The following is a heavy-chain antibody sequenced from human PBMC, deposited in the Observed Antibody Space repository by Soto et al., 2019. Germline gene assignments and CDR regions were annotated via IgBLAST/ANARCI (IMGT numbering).Heavy chain of an antibody. CDR3: ARNVAVDDALDV. Sequence: QLQLQESGSGLVKPSQTLSLTCAVSVGSISSGGYSWTWIRHPPGKGLKWIGYIYHGGNTYYNPSLTSRVTISGDRYKNQLTLTLRSVTAADTAVYYCARNVAVDDALDVWGQGTMVTVSS. CDR1: VGSISSGGYS. D-gene: IGHD2-15*01. V-gene: IGHV4-30-2*01. J-gene: IGHJ3*01. CDR2: IYHGGNT.